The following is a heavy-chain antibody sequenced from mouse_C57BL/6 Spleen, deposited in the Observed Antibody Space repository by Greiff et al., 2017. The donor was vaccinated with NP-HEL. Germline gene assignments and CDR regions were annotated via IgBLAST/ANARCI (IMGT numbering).Heavy chain of an antibody. D-gene: IGHD2-4*01. CDR2: IWSGGST. Sequence: VKLMESGPGLVQPSQSLSITCTVSGFSLTSYGVHWVRQSPGKGLEWLGVIWSGGSTDYNAAFISRLSISKDNSKSQVFFKMNSLQADDTAIYYCARNGGITTDYYAMDYWGQGTSVTVSS. CDR1: GFSLTSYG. CDR3: ARNGGITTDYYAMDY. J-gene: IGHJ4*01. V-gene: IGHV2-2*01.